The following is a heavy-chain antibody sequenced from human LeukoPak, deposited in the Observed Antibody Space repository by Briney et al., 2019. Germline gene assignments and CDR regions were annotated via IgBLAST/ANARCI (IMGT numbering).Heavy chain of an antibody. V-gene: IGHV3-33*06. D-gene: IGHD3-22*01. CDR3: AKDSVITMIVVVITGFHY. CDR1: GFTFSSYG. Sequence: QVQLVESGGGVVQPGRSLRLSCAASGFTFSSYGMLWVRQAPGKGLEWLAVIWYDGSNKYYADSVKGRFTISRDNSKNALYLQMNSLRAEDTAVYYCAKDSVITMIVVVITGFHYWGQGTLVTVSS. CDR2: IWYDGSNK. J-gene: IGHJ4*02.